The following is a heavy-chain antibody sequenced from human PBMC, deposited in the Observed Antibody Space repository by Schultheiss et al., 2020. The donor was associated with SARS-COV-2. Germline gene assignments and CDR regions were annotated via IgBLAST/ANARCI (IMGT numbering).Heavy chain of an antibody. CDR3: ARLRIAAAGDYYYYGMDV. CDR1: GFSLSTNGEG. V-gene: IGHV2-70*11. D-gene: IGHD6-13*01. CDR2: IDWDDDK. J-gene: IGHJ6*02. Sequence: SGPTLVKPTQTLTLTCTFSGFSLSTNGEGVGWIRQPPGKALEWLARIDWDDDKYYSTSLKTRLTISKDTSKNQVVLTMTNMDPVDTATYYCARLRIAAAGDYYYYGMDVWGQGTTVTVSS.